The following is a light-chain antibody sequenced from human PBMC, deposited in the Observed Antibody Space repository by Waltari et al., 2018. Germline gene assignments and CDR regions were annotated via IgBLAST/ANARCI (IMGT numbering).Light chain of an antibody. CDR1: NSDVGAYTL. J-gene: IGLJ3*02. Sequence: QSALTQPASVSGSPGQAINISCTGTNSDVGAYTLAQWYQQYPGRAPRLMIYEARNRPSGVSNRFSASKSGNTASLTISGLQADDEADYYCCSYGGSYTWVFGGGTKVTVL. CDR3: CSYGGSYTWV. CDR2: EAR. V-gene: IGLV2-23*01.